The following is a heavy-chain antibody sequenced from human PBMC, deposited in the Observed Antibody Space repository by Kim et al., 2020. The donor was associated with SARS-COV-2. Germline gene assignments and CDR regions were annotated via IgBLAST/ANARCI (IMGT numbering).Heavy chain of an antibody. J-gene: IGHJ3*02. CDR2: TYYRSKWYN. CDR3: ARVRETSAAGDDAFDI. V-gene: IGHV6-1*01. Sequence: SQTLSLTCAISGDSVSSNSAAWNWIRQSPSGGLEWLGRTYYRSKWYNDYAVSVKSRITINPDTSKNQFSLQLNSVTPEDTAVYYCARVRETSAAGDDAFDIWGQGTMVTVSS. D-gene: IGHD6-13*01. CDR1: GDSVSSNSAA.